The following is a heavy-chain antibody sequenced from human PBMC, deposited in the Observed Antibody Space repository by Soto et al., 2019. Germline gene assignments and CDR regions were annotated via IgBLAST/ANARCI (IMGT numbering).Heavy chain of an antibody. V-gene: IGHV3-30*18. Sequence: GGSLRLSCAASGFSFTTYVMHWVRQAQGKGLEWVAVISHDGSYKYYGDAVKGRFTISRDTSKNAVYLEMNSLRPEDTAVYYCAKGLLAIVGTTLPRDAFNIWGQGTMVTVSS. CDR2: ISHDGSYK. D-gene: IGHD1-26*01. J-gene: IGHJ3*02. CDR1: GFSFTTYV. CDR3: AKGLLAIVGTTLPRDAFNI.